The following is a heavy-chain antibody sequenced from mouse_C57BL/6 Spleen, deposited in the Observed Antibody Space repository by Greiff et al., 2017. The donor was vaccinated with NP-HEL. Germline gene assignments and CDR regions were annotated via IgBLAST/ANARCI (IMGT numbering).Heavy chain of an antibody. CDR2: INPNNGGT. V-gene: IGHV1-26*01. CDR3: AMDGYSFAY. J-gene: IGHJ3*01. CDR1: GYTFTDYY. Sequence: EVQLQQSGPELVKPGASVKISCKASGYTFTDYYMNWVKQSHGKSLEWIGDINPNNGGTSYNQKFKGKATLTVDKSSSTAYMELRSLTSEDSAVYYCAMDGYSFAYWGQGTLVTVSA. D-gene: IGHD2-3*01.